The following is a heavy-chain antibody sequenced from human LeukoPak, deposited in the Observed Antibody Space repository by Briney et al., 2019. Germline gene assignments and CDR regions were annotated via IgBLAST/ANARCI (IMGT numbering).Heavy chain of an antibody. V-gene: IGHV3-21*01. CDR1: GFTFSSYA. J-gene: IGHJ4*02. CDR3: ARSPSRIGRYSYGYREDY. CDR2: ISSSSSYI. Sequence: GGSLRLSCAASGFTFSSYAMSWVRQAPGKGLEWVSSISSSSSYIYYADSVKGRFTISRDNAKNSLYLQMNSLRAEDTAVYYCARSPSRIGRYSYGYREDYWGQGTLVTVSS. D-gene: IGHD5-18*01.